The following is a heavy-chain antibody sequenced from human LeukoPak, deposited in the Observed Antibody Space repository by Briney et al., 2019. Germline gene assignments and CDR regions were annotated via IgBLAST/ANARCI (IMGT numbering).Heavy chain of an antibody. J-gene: IGHJ4*02. D-gene: IGHD3-10*01. V-gene: IGHV6-1*01. CDR1: GDSVSSNSAA. Sequence: SQTLSLTCVISGDSVSSNSAAWNWIRQSPSRGLEWLGRTYYRSKWFNDYAVSVKSRITINPDTSKNQFSLQLNSVTPEDTAVYYCARDRIGYYYGSGEFDYWGQGTLVTVSS. CDR2: TYYRSKWFN. CDR3: ARDRIGYYYGSGEFDY.